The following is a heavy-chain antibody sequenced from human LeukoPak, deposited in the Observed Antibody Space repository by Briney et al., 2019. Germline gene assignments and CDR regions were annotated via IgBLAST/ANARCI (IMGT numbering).Heavy chain of an antibody. J-gene: IGHJ4*02. Sequence: SETLSLTCTVSGGSISSSSYYWGWIRQPPGKGLEWIGSIYYSGSTYYNPYLKSRVTISVDTSKNQFSLKLSSVTAADTAVYYCASPRPLDYDYVWGSYFVMWGQGTLVTVSS. V-gene: IGHV4-39*01. D-gene: IGHD3-16*01. CDR2: IYYSGST. CDR1: GGSISSSSYY. CDR3: ASPRPLDYDYVWGSYFVM.